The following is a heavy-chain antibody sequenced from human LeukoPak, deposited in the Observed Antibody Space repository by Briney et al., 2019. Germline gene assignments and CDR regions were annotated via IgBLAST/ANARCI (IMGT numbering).Heavy chain of an antibody. CDR1: GGTFSSYA. D-gene: IGHD5-18*01. CDR3: ACSGTQLWSEPFDY. J-gene: IGHJ4*02. CDR2: IIPIFGTA. V-gene: IGHV1-69*05. Sequence: ASVKVSCKASGGTFSSYAISWVRQAPGQGLEWMGGIIPIFGTANYAQKFQGRVTITTDESTSTAYMELSSLRSEDTAVYYCACSGTQLWSEPFDYWGQGTLVTVSS.